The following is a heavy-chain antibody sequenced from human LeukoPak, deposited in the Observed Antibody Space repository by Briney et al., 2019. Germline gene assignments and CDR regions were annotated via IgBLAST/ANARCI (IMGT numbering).Heavy chain of an antibody. CDR2: ISSSSSYI. D-gene: IGHD5-18*01. Sequence: GGSLRLSCAASRFTFSSYAMHWVRQAPGKGLEWVSSISSSSSYIYYADSVKGRFTISRDNAKNSLYLQMNSLRAEDTAVYYCARAGWIQLWTFDYWGQGTLVTVSS. J-gene: IGHJ4*02. V-gene: IGHV3-21*01. CDR1: RFTFSSYA. CDR3: ARAGWIQLWTFDY.